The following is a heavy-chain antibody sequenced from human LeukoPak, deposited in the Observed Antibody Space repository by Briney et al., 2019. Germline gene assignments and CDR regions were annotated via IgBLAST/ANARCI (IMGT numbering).Heavy chain of an antibody. CDR1: GFTFSSYS. D-gene: IGHD1-26*01. Sequence: GGSLRLSCAASGFTFSSYSMNWVRQAPGKGLEWASYISSSSSTIYYADSVKGRFTISRDNAKNSLYLQMNSLRAEDTAVYYCARDSGQWELLKGNFDYWGQGTLVTVSS. J-gene: IGHJ4*02. CDR3: ARDSGQWELLKGNFDY. CDR2: ISSSSSTI. V-gene: IGHV3-48*01.